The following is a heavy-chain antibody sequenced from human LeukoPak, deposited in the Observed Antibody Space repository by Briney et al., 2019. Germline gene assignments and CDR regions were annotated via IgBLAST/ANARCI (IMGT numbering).Heavy chain of an antibody. D-gene: IGHD3-22*01. CDR1: GFTFSSYW. V-gene: IGHV3-74*01. CDR2: INSDGSST. J-gene: IGHJ4*02. CDR3: ARAFPYEPFDY. Sequence: PGGSLRLSCAASGFTFSSYWMHWVRQAPGKGLVWVSRINSDGSSTSYADSVKGRFTISRDNAKNTLYLQMNSLRAEDTAVYYRARAFPYEPFDYWGQGTLVTVSS.